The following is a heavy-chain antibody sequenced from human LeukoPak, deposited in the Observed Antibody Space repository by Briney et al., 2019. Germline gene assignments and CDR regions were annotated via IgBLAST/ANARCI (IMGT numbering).Heavy chain of an antibody. D-gene: IGHD3-22*01. V-gene: IGHV3-21*01. CDR1: GFSFRRYN. CDR3: ARVSIEDYYASSGYFDY. CDR2: ISSSSNYI. Sequence: GGSLRLSCAGSGFSFRRYNMNWVRQAPGKGLEWVSSISSSSNYISYADSLKGRFIVSRDNAKNSVDLQMNSLRAEDTAVYYCARVSIEDYYASSGYFDYWGQGILVTVSS. J-gene: IGHJ4*02.